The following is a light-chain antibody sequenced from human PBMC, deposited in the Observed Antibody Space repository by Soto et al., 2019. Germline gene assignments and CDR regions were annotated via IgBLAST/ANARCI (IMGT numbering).Light chain of an antibody. Sequence: EIVVTQSPATLSLSPGERATLSCRASQSVGNNFAWYQQNPGQAPRLLIFATSTRATGVPARFSGSGSGTAFTITSRSPQSEAVAVYYWHTYGDSPLTFGGGAKVEIE. J-gene: IGKJ4*01. CDR2: ATS. V-gene: IGKV3-15*01. CDR1: QSVGNN. CDR3: HTYGDSPLT.